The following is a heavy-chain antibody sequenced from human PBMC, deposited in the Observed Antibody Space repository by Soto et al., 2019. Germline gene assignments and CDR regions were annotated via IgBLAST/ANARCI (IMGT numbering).Heavy chain of an antibody. CDR1: GYTFTSYD. D-gene: IGHD1-26*01. J-gene: IGHJ4*02. Sequence: QVQLVQSGAEVKKPGASVKVSCKASGYTFTSYDVNWVRLAPGQGLEWMGWMNPHSGSTDYAQKFQGRVTMTRNFSISTAYMELSSLRSEDTAVYYCASRVGATSFDFDYWGQGTLVTVSS. V-gene: IGHV1-8*01. CDR3: ASRVGATSFDFDY. CDR2: MNPHSGST.